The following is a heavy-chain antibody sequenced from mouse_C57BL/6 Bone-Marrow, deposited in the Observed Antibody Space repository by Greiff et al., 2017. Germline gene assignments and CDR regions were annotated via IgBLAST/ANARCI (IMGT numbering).Heavy chain of an antibody. CDR2: IYPGSGST. J-gene: IGHJ2*01. Sequence: QVQLKQPGAELVKPGASVKMSCKASGYTFTSYWITWVKQRPGQGLEWIGDIYPGSGSTNYNEKFKSKATLTVDKSSSPAYMPLSSLTSEDSAVXYCERGGFPNYFDYWAKAPLSQSPQ. CDR3: ERGGFPNYFDY. V-gene: IGHV1-55*01. CDR1: GYTFTSYW.